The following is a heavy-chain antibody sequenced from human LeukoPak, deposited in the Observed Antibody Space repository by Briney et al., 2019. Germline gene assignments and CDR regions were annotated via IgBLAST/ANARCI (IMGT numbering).Heavy chain of an antibody. Sequence: GGSLRLSCAASGFTFSSAWMTWVRQTPEKGLEWVGRIKEISNGGTTDYAAPVKDRFTISRDDSINTLYLQMNSLRAEDTAVYYCAKDSQRAMRYSGFDYWGQGTLVTVSS. D-gene: IGHD1-26*01. V-gene: IGHV3-15*01. CDR2: IKEISNGGTT. J-gene: IGHJ4*02. CDR3: AKDSQRAMRYSGFDY. CDR1: GFTFSSAW.